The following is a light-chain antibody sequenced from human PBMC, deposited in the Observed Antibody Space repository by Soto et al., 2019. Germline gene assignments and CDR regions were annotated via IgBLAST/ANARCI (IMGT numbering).Light chain of an antibody. CDR3: QQLNSYPWT. CDR1: QAISSY. J-gene: IGKJ3*01. CDR2: AAS. V-gene: IGKV1-9*01. Sequence: DIQLTQSPSFLSASVGDRVTITCRASQAISSYLAWFQQRPGKAPKVLIYAASTLQSGVPSRFSGSASGTEFTLTISSLQPEDFATYFCQQLNSYPWTFGPGTKVDIK.